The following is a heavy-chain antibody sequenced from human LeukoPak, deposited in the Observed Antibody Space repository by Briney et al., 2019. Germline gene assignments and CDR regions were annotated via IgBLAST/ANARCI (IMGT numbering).Heavy chain of an antibody. V-gene: IGHV1-2*02. CDR1: GYTFIGYY. CDR2: INPNSGGT. J-gene: IGHJ4*02. Sequence: ASVKVSCKASGYTFIGYYMHWVRQAPGQGLEWMGWINPNSGGTNYAQKFQGRVTMTRDTSISTAYMELSRLRSDDTAVYYCATDIVVVPAAPYYFDYWGQGTLVTVSS. CDR3: ATDIVVVPAAPYYFDY. D-gene: IGHD2-2*01.